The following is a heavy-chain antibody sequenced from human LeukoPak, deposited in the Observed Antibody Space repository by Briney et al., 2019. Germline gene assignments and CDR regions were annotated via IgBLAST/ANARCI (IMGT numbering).Heavy chain of an antibody. V-gene: IGHV4-39*01. D-gene: IGHD6-13*01. J-gene: IGHJ4*02. CDR3: ARQQSSSFLRRGYIES. CDR2: IHHSGGT. CDR1: GGSIIGNSTDY. Sequence: SETLSLTCNVSGGSIIGNSTDYWGWVRRPPGKGLEWIATIHHSGGTYDNPSLKGRVTISVDTSKNQFSLTLTSVTAADTAVYYCARQQSSSFLRRGYIESWGQGTLVTVSS.